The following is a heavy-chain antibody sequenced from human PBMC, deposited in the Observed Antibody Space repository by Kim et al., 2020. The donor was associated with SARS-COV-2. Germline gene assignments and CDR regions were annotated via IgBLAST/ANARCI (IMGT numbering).Heavy chain of an antibody. CDR3: ARTLNDVLRDFDWLSYVSSTPPPGGGMGV. Sequence: ASVKVSCKASGYTFTSYYMHWVRQAPGQGLEWMGIINPSGGSTSYAQKFQGRVTMTRDTSTSTVYMELSSLRSEDTAVYYCARTLNDVLRDFDWLSYVSSTPPPGGGMGVWGQGTTVTVSS. J-gene: IGHJ6*02. V-gene: IGHV1-46*03. CDR1: GYTFTSYY. D-gene: IGHD3-9*01. CDR2: INPSGGST.